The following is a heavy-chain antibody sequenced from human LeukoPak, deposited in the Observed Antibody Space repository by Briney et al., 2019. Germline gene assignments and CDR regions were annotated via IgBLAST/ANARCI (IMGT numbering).Heavy chain of an antibody. D-gene: IGHD3-3*01. V-gene: IGHV3-48*04. CDR2: ISSSSSTI. CDR1: GFTLDDYG. Sequence: GGSLRLSCAASGFTLDDYGMNWVRQAPGKGLEWVAYISSSSSTIYYADAVKGRFTISRDNAKNSLYLQMNSLRAEDTAVYYCASLLAYYTSGVHWGQGTLVTVSS. J-gene: IGHJ4*02. CDR3: ASLLAYYTSGVH.